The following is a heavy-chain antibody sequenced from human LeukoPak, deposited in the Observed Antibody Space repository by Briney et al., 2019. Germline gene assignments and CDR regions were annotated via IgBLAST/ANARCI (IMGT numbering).Heavy chain of an antibody. CDR1: GFTFSSYA. CDR2: ISYDGSNK. CDR3: ARDSATVTPFYFDY. V-gene: IGHV3-30*04. D-gene: IGHD4-17*01. J-gene: IGHJ4*02. Sequence: GGSLRLSCAASGFTFSSYAMHWVRQAPGKGLEWVAVISYDGSNKYYADSVKGRLTISRDNSKNTLYLQMNSLRAEDTAVYYCARDSATVTPFYFDYWGQGTLVTVSS.